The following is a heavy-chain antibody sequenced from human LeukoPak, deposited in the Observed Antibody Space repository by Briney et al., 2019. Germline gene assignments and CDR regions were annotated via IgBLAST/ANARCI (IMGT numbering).Heavy chain of an antibody. V-gene: IGHV4-31*03. CDR3: ARLGGPHYYYYGMDV. CDR1: GGSISSGGYY. J-gene: IGHJ6*02. Sequence: SQTLSLTCTVSGGSISSGGYYWRWIRQHPGKGLEWIGYIYYSGSTYYNPSLKSRVTISVDTSKNQFSLKLSSVTAADTAAYYCARLGGPHYYYYGMDVWGQGTTVTVSS. CDR2: IYYSGST.